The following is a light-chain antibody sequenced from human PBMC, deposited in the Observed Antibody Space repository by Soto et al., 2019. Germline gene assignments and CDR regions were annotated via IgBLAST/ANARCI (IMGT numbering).Light chain of an antibody. Sequence: DILMTQSPSTLSGSVGDRVTITCRASQTISSWLAWYQQKPGKAPKLLIYKASTLKSGVPSRFSGSGSGPEFTLTISSLQPDDFATYYCQHYHSYSEAFGQGTKVELK. CDR2: KAS. J-gene: IGKJ1*01. CDR3: QHYHSYSEA. V-gene: IGKV1-5*03. CDR1: QTISSW.